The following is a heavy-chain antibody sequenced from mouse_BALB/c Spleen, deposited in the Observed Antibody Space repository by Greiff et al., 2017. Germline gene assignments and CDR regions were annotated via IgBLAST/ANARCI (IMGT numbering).Heavy chain of an antibody. CDR3: ARQGGNYEAMDY. J-gene: IGHJ4*01. CDR2: ISSGGSYT. Sequence: EVQLVESGGGLVKPGGSLKLSCAASGFTFSSYAMSWVRQTPEKRLEWVATISSGGSYTYYPDSVKGRFTISRDNAKNTLYLQMSSLRSEDTAMYYCARQGGNYEAMDYWGQGTSVTVSS. V-gene: IGHV5-9-3*01. D-gene: IGHD2-1*01. CDR1: GFTFSSYA.